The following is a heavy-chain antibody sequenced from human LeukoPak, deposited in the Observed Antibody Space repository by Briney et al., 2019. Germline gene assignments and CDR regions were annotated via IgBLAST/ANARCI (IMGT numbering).Heavy chain of an antibody. CDR3: ATSPPRRDGYDNAY. J-gene: IGHJ4*02. Sequence: GGSLRLSCAASGFTFSTYSMNWVRQAPGKGPEWVSYITSSSTNIYYANSVKGRFTNSRDNAKNSLFLQMNSLRAEDTAIYYCATSPPRRDGYDNAYWGQGTLVTVSS. V-gene: IGHV3-48*01. CDR1: GFTFSTYS. D-gene: IGHD5-24*01. CDR2: ITSSSTNI.